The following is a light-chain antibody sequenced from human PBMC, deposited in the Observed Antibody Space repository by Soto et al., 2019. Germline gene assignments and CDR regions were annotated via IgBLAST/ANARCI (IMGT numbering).Light chain of an antibody. CDR2: GAS. Sequence: EIVVAQSRGAVSLAPGESGTRSCRASQSVSSSYLAWYQQKPGQAPRLLIYGASTRATGIPARFSGPGSGTEFTLTISRLQSEDLAVYSCQHYTHWPRTFRQGTKVDIK. V-gene: IGKV3-15*01. CDR3: QHYTHWPRT. J-gene: IGKJ1*01. CDR1: QSVSSSY.